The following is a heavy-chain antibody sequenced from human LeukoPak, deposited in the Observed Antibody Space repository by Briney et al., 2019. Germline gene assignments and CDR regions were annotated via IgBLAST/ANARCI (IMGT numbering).Heavy chain of an antibody. CDR1: GYSISSGYY. Sequence: SETLSLTCAVSGYSISSGYYWGWIRQPPGKGLEWIGSILHSGSTYYNPSLNSPPTKSVDTSKNQFSLRVSSVTAADTAVYYCARDGTYGSGSHYPFDYWGQGTLVTVSS. J-gene: IGHJ4*02. CDR2: ILHSGST. V-gene: IGHV4-38-2*02. CDR3: ARDGTYGSGSHYPFDY. D-gene: IGHD3-10*01.